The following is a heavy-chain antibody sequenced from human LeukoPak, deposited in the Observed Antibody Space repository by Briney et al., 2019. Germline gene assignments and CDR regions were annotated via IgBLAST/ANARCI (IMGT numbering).Heavy chain of an antibody. Sequence: ASVKVTCTASGYKFTNYGISWVRQAPGQGLEWMGWISPYNGNTIYAQKLQGRVTMTTDTSTSTAYMELRSLRSDDTAAYYCARGSPPRVYYDRSGYYSYYFDYWGQGTLVTVSS. CDR1: GYKFTNYG. J-gene: IGHJ4*02. V-gene: IGHV1-18*01. D-gene: IGHD3-22*01. CDR3: ARGSPPRVYYDRSGYYSYYFDY. CDR2: ISPYNGNT.